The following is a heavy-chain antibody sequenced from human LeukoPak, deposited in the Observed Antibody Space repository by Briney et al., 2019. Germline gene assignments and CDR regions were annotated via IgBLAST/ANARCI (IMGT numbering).Heavy chain of an antibody. V-gene: IGHV1-18*01. CDR2: ISAYNGNT. D-gene: IGHD2-2*02. CDR1: GYTFTSYG. CDR3: ARDYCSSTSCYTRTLDY. J-gene: IGHJ4*02. Sequence: GESLKISCKGSGYTFTSYGISWVRQAPGQGLEWMGWISAYNGNTNYAQKLQGRVTMTTDTSTSTAYMELRSLRSDDTAVYYCARDYCSSTSCYTRTLDYWGQGTLVTVSS.